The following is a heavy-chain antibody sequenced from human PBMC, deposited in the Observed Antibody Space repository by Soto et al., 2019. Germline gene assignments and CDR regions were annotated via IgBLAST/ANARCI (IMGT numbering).Heavy chain of an antibody. Sequence: EVQLVESGGGLVQPGGSLRLSCAASGFTFSSYNMNWVRQAPGKGLEWVSYISTSSSTEYYADSVKGRFTISRDNAKNSLYLQMNSLRADDTAVYYCARDNDHLTSGPWGQGTLVTVSS. CDR2: ISTSSSTE. V-gene: IGHV3-48*01. CDR1: GFTFSSYN. J-gene: IGHJ5*02. D-gene: IGHD1-1*01. CDR3: ARDNDHLTSGP.